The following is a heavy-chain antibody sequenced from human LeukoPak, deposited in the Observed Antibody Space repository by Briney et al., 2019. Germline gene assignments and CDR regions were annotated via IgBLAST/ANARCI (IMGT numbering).Heavy chain of an antibody. D-gene: IGHD3-10*02. V-gene: IGHV3-48*03. CDR1: GFTFSSYE. J-gene: IGHJ6*04. CDR2: ISSSGSTI. Sequence: GSLRISCAACGFTFSSYEGNWVRQAQGKGLEWVSYISSSGSTIYYADSVKGRFTISRDNAKNSLYLQMNSLRAEDTAVYYCAELGITMIGGVWGKGTTVTISS. CDR3: AELGITMIGGV.